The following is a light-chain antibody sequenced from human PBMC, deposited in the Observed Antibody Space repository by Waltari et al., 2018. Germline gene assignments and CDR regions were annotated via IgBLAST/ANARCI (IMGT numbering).Light chain of an antibody. CDR2: WAS. V-gene: IGKV4-1*01. CDR1: QSVLYSSNNKNY. J-gene: IGKJ2*01. Sequence: DIVMTQSPDSLAVSLGERATIHRKSSQSVLYSSNNKNYLAWYQQRPGQPPKLLIYWASTRESGVPDRFSGSGSGTDFALTISSLQAEDVAVYYCQQYYSIPQTFGQGTKLEIK. CDR3: QQYYSIPQT.